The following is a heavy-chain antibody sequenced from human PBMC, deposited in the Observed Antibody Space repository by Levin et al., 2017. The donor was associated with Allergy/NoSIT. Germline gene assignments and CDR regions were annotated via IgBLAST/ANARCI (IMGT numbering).Heavy chain of an antibody. J-gene: IGHJ3*02. Sequence: SETLSLTCTVSGGSISSFYWSWIRRPPGKGLEWIGYIYHSGSTNYNPSLKSRVTISVDTSKNQFSLKLTSVTAADTAVYYCARDPSSPSTRMVNDAFDIWGQGTMVTVSS. CDR3: ARDPSSPSTRMVNDAFDI. D-gene: IGHD5-18*01. V-gene: IGHV4-59*01. CDR2: IYHSGST. CDR1: GGSISSFY.